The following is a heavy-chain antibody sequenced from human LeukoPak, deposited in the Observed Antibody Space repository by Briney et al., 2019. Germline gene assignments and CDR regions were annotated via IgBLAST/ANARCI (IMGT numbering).Heavy chain of an antibody. D-gene: IGHD3-10*01. Sequence: PGGSLTLSCAASGFTFRSYRMNWLRRAPGRGLEWVASISGRSDSTFYTDSVEGRFTISRDNSKNTLFLHMNSLRVEDTAIYYCAKATVYNYGSGAFDYWGLGTLVTVSS. CDR1: GFTFRSYR. V-gene: IGHV3-23*01. CDR2: ISGRSDST. CDR3: AKATVYNYGSGAFDY. J-gene: IGHJ4*02.